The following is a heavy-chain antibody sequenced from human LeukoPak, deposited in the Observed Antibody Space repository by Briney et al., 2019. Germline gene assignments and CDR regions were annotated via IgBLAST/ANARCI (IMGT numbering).Heavy chain of an antibody. CDR1: GGSISSYY. J-gene: IGHJ4*02. D-gene: IGHD1-26*01. CDR3: ARRWELYYFDY. V-gene: IGHV4-4*07. Sequence: SETLSLTCTVSGGSISSYYWSWIRQPAGKGLEWIGRIYTSGSTNYNPSLKSRVTISADKSISTAYLQWSSLKASDTAMYYCARRWELYYFDYWGQGTLVTVSS. CDR2: IYTSGST.